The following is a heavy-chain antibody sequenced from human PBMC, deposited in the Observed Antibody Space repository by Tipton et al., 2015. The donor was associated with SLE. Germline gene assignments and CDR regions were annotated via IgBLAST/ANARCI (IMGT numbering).Heavy chain of an antibody. V-gene: IGHV4-4*07. CDR2: FDPNGST. Sequence: TLSLTCTVSGGSISGPYHWSWIRQAAGKGLEWIGRFDPNGSTRYNPSFQSRVTMSMDTSKKQFSLVRSSVTAAGTAVYYCAAHAAGRGGSGYWGQGTLVTVSS. D-gene: IGHD2-15*01. CDR3: AAHAAGRGGSGY. CDR1: GGSISGPYH. J-gene: IGHJ4*02.